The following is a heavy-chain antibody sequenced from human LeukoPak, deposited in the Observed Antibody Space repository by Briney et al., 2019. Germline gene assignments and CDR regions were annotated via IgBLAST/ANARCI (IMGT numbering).Heavy chain of an antibody. J-gene: IGHJ6*03. V-gene: IGHV1-8*03. D-gene: IGHD5-12*01. CDR3: ARGRSGYEQSYYYYYMDV. CDR2: MNPNSGNT. CDR1: GYTFTIYD. Sequence: ASVKVSCKASGYTFTIYDINWVRQATGPGLEWMGWMNPNSGNTGYAQKFQGRITITTNTSISTAYMELSSLRSEDTAVYYCARGRSGYEQSYYYYYMDVWGKGTTVTVSS.